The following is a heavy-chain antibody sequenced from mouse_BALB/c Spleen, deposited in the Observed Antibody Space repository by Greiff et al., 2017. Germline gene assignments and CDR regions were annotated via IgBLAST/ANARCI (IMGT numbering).Heavy chain of an antibody. D-gene: IGHD1-1*01. CDR1: GYTFTSYW. J-gene: IGHJ4*01. CDR2: INPSTGYT. V-gene: IGHV1-7*01. CDR3: ARPLYYGSSYYYAMDY. Sequence: QVQLQQSGAELAKPGASVKMSCKASGYTFTSYWMHWVKQRPGQGLEWIGYINPSTGYTEYNQKFKDKATLTADKSSSTAYMQLSSLTSEDSAVYYCARPLYYGSSYYYAMDYWGQGTSVTVSS.